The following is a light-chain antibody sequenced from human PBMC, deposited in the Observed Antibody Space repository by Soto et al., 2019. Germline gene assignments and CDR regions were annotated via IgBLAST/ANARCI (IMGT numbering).Light chain of an antibody. V-gene: IGLV2-14*02. J-gene: IGLJ1*01. CDR3: VSFTSSTTYV. Sequence: QSALTQPASVSGSPGQSITISCTGTSSDVGTYNLVSWYQHHPGKAPKVMVYEGTKRPSGVSNRFSGSKSGSTASLIISRLQTEDEADYYCVSFTSSTTYVFGSGTKLTVL. CDR2: EGT. CDR1: SSDVGTYNL.